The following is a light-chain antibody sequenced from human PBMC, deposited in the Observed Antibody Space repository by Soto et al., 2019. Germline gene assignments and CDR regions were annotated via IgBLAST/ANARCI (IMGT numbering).Light chain of an antibody. Sequence: QSALTQPASVSGSPGQSITISCTGTSSDVGGYNYVSWYQQHPGKAPKLMICDVSNRPSGVSNRFSGSKSGNTASLTISGLQADDEADYYCSSFTSSSTLVFGGGTKVTVL. V-gene: IGLV2-14*03. CDR2: DVS. J-gene: IGLJ2*01. CDR3: SSFTSSSTLV. CDR1: SSDVGGYNY.